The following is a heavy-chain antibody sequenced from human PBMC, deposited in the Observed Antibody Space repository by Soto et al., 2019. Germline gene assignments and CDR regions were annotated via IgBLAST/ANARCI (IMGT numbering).Heavy chain of an antibody. Sequence: ASVKVSCQASVYTFSSYAMHWVRQAPGQRLEWMGWINAGYGNTKSSQKFQDRATLSRDTSASTAYMELTSLRSGDTALYYCARDTGDGTFDFWGQGTLVTVSS. J-gene: IGHJ4*02. D-gene: IGHD7-27*01. CDR3: ARDTGDGTFDF. CDR2: INAGYGNT. CDR1: VYTFSSYA. V-gene: IGHV1-3*01.